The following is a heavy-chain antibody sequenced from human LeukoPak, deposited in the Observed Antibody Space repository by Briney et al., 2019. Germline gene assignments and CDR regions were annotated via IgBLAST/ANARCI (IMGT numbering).Heavy chain of an antibody. CDR3: ARAEERGINRFDP. J-gene: IGHJ5*02. CDR1: GGTFSSYT. D-gene: IGHD3-16*01. CDR2: IIPILGIA. Sequence: SVKVSCKASGGTFSSYTISWVRQAPGQGLEWMGRIIPILGIANYAQKFQGRVTITADKSTSTAYMELSSLRSEDTAVYYCARAEERGINRFDPWGQGTLVTVSS. V-gene: IGHV1-69*02.